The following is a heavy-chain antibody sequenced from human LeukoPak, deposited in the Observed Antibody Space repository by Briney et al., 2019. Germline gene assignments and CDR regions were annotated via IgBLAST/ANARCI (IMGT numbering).Heavy chain of an antibody. J-gene: IGHJ5*02. Sequence: PGGSLRLSCAASGFTFDDYAMHWVRQAPGKGLEWVSGIRWNGGSIGYADSVKGRFTISRDNAKNSLYLQMNSLRAEDTALYYCAKMAAAAVWFDPWGQGTLVTVSS. CDR3: AKMAAAAVWFDP. V-gene: IGHV3-9*01. CDR2: IRWNGGSI. D-gene: IGHD6-13*01. CDR1: GFTFDDYA.